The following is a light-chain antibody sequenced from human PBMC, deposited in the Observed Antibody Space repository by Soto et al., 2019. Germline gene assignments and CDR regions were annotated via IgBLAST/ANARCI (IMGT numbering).Light chain of an antibody. V-gene: IGLV7-43*01. CDR2: STS. Sequence: QTVVTQEPSLTVSPGGTVTLTCASSTGAVTSVSYPNWVQQKPGQAPRALIYSTSNSHSWTPARFSGSLLGGKAALTLSGLQPEDEAVYYCLLYFGSAQVFGGGSQLTVL. CDR3: LLYFGSAQV. J-gene: IGLJ7*01. CDR1: TGAVTSVSY.